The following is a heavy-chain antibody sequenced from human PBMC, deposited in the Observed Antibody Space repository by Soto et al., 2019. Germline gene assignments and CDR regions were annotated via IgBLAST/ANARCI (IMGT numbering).Heavy chain of an antibody. CDR2: IFSSGST. J-gene: IGHJ6*02. CDR3: SVWFGKSVKYNVMDV. D-gene: IGHD3-10*01. V-gene: IGHV4-39*01. Sequence: QLQLQESGPRLVNPSETLSLTCTVSGDSISSSSYYWGWIRQPPGKGLEWIGNIFSSGSTYYSPSLWGRVTISVDASRNQFSLRLSSVTAADTAVYYCSVWFGKSVKYNVMDVWGQGTAVTVSS. CDR1: GDSISSSSYY.